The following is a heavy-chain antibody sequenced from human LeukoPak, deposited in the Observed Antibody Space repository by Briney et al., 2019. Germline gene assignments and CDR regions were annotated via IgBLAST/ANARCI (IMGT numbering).Heavy chain of an antibody. J-gene: IGHJ4*02. CDR1: GGTFSSYA. Sequence: SVKVSYKAFGGTFSSYAISWVRQAPGQGLEWMGGIIPIFGTANYAQKFQGRVTITTDESTSTAYMELSSLRSEDTAVYYCARSRDYGDYPIVFDYWGQGTLVTVSS. V-gene: IGHV1-69*05. CDR3: ARSRDYGDYPIVFDY. D-gene: IGHD4-17*01. CDR2: IIPIFGTA.